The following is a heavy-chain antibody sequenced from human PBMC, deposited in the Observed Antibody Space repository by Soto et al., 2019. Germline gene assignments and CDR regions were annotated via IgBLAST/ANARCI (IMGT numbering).Heavy chain of an antibody. V-gene: IGHV3-23*01. D-gene: IGHD3-9*01. CDR2: ISGGGFDT. J-gene: IGHJ4*02. Sequence: GGSLRLSCAPSGFTFSDYAISWVRQAPGKGLEWVSTISGGGFDTHYADSVKGRFTISRDNVKDTLYIQMNSLRVEDTAVYYCAKDPSTGSADYWGQGTLVTVSS. CDR1: GFTFSDYA. CDR3: AKDPSTGSADY.